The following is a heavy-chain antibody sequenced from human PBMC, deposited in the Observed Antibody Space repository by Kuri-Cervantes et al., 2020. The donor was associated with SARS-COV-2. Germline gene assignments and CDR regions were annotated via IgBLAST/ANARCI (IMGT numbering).Heavy chain of an antibody. Sequence: LSLTCAASGFTVSSNYMSWVRQAPGKGLEWVSVIYSCGSTYYADSVKGRFTISRDNSKNTLYLQMNSLRAEDTAVYYCASGPGILWFGDDYWGQGTLVTVSS. CDR1: GFTVSSNY. V-gene: IGHV3-53*01. CDR3: ASGPGILWFGDDY. J-gene: IGHJ4*02. CDR2: IYSCGST. D-gene: IGHD3-10*01.